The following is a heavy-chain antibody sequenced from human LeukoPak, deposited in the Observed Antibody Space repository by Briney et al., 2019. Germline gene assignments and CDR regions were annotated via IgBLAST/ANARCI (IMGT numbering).Heavy chain of an antibody. D-gene: IGHD3-16*02. CDR3: ARHPFRDDYVRGSYPSEGYFDY. CDR1: GYSFTSYW. Sequence: GESLKISCKGSGYSFTSYWIGWVRQMPGKGLEWMGIIYPGDSDTRYSPSFQGQVTISADKSISTAYLQWSSLKASDTAMYYCARHPFRDDYVRGSYPSEGYFDYWGQGTLVTVSS. J-gene: IGHJ4*02. CDR2: IYPGDSDT. V-gene: IGHV5-51*01.